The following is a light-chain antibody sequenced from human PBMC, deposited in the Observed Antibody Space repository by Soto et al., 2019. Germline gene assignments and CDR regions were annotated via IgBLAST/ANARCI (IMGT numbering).Light chain of an antibody. CDR2: HAS. CDR1: QSVGNNF. J-gene: IGKJ4*01. Sequence: EIVLTQSPGTLSLSPGERAALSCRASQSVGNNFLGWYQQKPGQSPRLLIYHASNGATGIPDRFSGTASGTDFTLTISRLQPEDFAVYYCHQYATSPLTFGGGTKVEIK. CDR3: HQYATSPLT. V-gene: IGKV3-20*01.